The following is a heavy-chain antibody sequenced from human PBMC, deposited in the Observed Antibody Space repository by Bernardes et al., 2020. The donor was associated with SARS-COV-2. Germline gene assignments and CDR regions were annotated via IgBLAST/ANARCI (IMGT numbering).Heavy chain of an antibody. Sequence: ASVKVSCKASGYTFTGYYIHWVRQAPGQGLEWMGWINPNSGGTNYAQKFQGRVTMTRDTSISTAYMDLTRLRSDDTAVYYCALPPTNYDRYAMDVWGQGTTVTVSS. CDR3: ALPPTNYDRYAMDV. CDR2: INPNSGGT. J-gene: IGHJ6*02. V-gene: IGHV1-2*02. CDR1: GYTFTGYY. D-gene: IGHD3-22*01.